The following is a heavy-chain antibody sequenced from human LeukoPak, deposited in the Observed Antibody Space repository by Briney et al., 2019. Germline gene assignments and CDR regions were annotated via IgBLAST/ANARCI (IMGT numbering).Heavy chain of an antibody. CDR3: ASSSLAAAEYYFDY. J-gene: IGHJ4*02. Sequence: PSETLSLTCAAYGGSFSGYYWSWIRQPPGKGLEWIGEINHRGSTNYNPSLKSRVTISVDTSKNQFSLKLSSVTAADTAVYYCASSSLAAAEYYFDYWGQGTLVTVSS. CDR1: GGSFSGYY. D-gene: IGHD6-13*01. V-gene: IGHV4-34*01. CDR2: INHRGST.